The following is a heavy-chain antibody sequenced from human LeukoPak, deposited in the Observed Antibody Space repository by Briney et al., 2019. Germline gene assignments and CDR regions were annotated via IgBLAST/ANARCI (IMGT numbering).Heavy chain of an antibody. J-gene: IGHJ4*02. CDR1: GYTFTSYD. Sequence: ASVKVSCKASGYTFTSYDINWVRQATGQGLEWMGWVNPNSGHTGFAQKFQGRVSMTSNTSISTAYMEVRSLRSEDTAVYYCARAAGQYSGYRWGFDDYWGQGTLVTVSS. CDR3: ARAAGQYSGYRWGFDDY. CDR2: VNPNSGHT. V-gene: IGHV1-8*01. D-gene: IGHD5-12*01.